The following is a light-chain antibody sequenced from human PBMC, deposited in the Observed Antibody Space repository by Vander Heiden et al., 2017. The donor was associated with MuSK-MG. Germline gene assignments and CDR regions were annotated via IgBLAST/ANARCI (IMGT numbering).Light chain of an antibody. CDR1: QDIRTS. Sequence: DIQMTQSPSSLSATAGDRVTITCQASQDIRTSLNWHQQKPGKAPKLLMYAASNLETGVPSRFSGSGSGTDFTFTISSLQPEDIATYYCQHYDNLPLTFGGGTNVEI. CDR3: QHYDNLPLT. V-gene: IGKV1-33*01. CDR2: AAS. J-gene: IGKJ4*01.